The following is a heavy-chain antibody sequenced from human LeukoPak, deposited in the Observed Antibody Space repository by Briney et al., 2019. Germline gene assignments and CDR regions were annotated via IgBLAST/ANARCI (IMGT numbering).Heavy chain of an antibody. CDR3: ARQQYSSSWYY. V-gene: IGHV5-51*01. D-gene: IGHD6-13*01. CDR2: IYPADSDT. CDR1: GSRFSTFW. J-gene: IGHJ4*02. Sequence: GESLKISCKGSGSRFSTFWIAWVRPMPGKGLEWMGIIYPADSDTRYSPSFQGQVTISADKSINTAYLQWSSLKASDTAIYYCARQQYSSSWYYWGQGTLVTVSS.